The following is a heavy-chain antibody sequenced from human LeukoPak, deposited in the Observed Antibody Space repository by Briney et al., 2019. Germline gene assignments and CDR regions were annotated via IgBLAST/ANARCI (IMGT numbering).Heavy chain of an antibody. CDR1: GGPISSGHHY. CDR3: AIVTAETSVDY. CDR2: IFKSGST. Sequence: NPSQTLSLTCSVSGGPISSGHHYGSWVRQPPGKGLEWIGYIFKSGSTYYNPSLKSRVSISIDTSKNQFSLKLSSVAAADSAVYSVAIVTAETSVDYWGQGTLVTVSS. J-gene: IGHJ4*02. D-gene: IGHD2-2*01. V-gene: IGHV4-30-4*01.